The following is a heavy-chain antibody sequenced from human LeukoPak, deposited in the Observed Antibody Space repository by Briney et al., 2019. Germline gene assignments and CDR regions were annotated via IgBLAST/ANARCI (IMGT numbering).Heavy chain of an antibody. D-gene: IGHD5-24*01. CDR3: ARGFEELRRAGYNRIQPLRKYYYYYMDV. J-gene: IGHJ6*03. V-gene: IGHV3-7*01. Sequence: GGSLRLSCAASGFTFSSYWMSWVRQAPGKGLEWVANIQHDGSEKYYVDSVKGRFTISRDNAKNSLYLQMNSLRAEDTAVYYCARGFEELRRAGYNRIQPLRKYYYYYMDVWGKGTTVTVSS. CDR2: IQHDGSEK. CDR1: GFTFSSYW.